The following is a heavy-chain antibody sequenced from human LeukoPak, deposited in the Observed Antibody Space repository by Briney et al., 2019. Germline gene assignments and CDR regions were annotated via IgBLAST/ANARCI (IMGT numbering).Heavy chain of an antibody. CDR2: IRSSSSYI. Sequence: GGSLRLSCAASGYTFSSYSMNWVRQAPGKGLEWVSSIRSSSSYIYYVDPVKGRFTISRDNAKNSLYLQMNSLRAEDTAVYYCGRGGSGELPLFDYWGQGTLVTVS. J-gene: IGHJ4*02. CDR1: GYTFSSYS. V-gene: IGHV3-21*01. CDR3: GRGGSGELPLFDY. D-gene: IGHD6-19*01.